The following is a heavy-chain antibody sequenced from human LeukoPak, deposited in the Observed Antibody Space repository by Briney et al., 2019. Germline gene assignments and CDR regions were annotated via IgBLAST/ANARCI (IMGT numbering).Heavy chain of an antibody. D-gene: IGHD3-10*01. Sequence: GESLQISCQGSAYNFMTYGIARVRQMAGKDLECMGIAFHGESDTRYSPSFQGQFTMSADKSNSTPYLQLTSLKPSDTAIYYCAGPTFDFVSGSKNEGAFDISGQGTMVTVSS. CDR1: AYNFMTYG. CDR2: AFHGESDT. V-gene: IGHV5-51*01. J-gene: IGHJ3*02. CDR3: AGPTFDFVSGSKNEGAFDI.